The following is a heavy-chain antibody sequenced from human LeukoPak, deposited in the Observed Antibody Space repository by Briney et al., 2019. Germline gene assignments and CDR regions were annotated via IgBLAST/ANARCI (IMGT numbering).Heavy chain of an antibody. CDR2: ISGSGGST. V-gene: IGHV3-23*01. CDR1: GFTFSSYA. CDR3: AKLDIEWELLSPFDY. D-gene: IGHD1-26*01. Sequence: GSLRLSCAASGFTFSSYAMSWVRQAPGKGLEWVSAISGSGGSTYYADSVKGRFTISRDNSKNTLYLQMNSLRAEDTAVYYCAKLDIEWELLSPFDYWGQGTLVTVSS. J-gene: IGHJ4*02.